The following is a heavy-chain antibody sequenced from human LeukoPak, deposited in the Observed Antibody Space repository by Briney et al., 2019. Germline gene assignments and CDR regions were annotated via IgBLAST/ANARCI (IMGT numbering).Heavy chain of an antibody. V-gene: IGHV3-48*03. D-gene: IGHD5-24*01. CDR3: AREGDGYNIHYFDY. Sequence: GGSLRLSCAASGFTFSIHEMNWVRQAPGKGLDWVSYISTSGTSIYYADSVKGRFTISRDNAKNSLYLQMNSLRVEDTAVYYCAREGDGYNIHYFDYWGQGTLVTVSS. CDR1: GFTFSIHE. J-gene: IGHJ4*02. CDR2: ISTSGTSI.